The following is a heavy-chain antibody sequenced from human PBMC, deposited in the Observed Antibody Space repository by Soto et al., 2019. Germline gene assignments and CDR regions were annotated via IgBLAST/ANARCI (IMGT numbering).Heavy chain of an antibody. CDR3: AKGGSAALIAPSGRDNWFDP. CDR2: ITWNGGTI. D-gene: IGHD6-13*01. J-gene: IGHJ5*02. CDR1: GFAFDDYV. Sequence: SGGSLRLSCAASGFAFDDYVMHWVRQPPGRGLEWVSGITWNGGTIRYVDSVKGRFTISRDNAENSLYLQMNSLRPADTAVYYCAKGGSAALIAPSGRDNWFDPWGQGTQVTVSS. V-gene: IGHV3-9*01.